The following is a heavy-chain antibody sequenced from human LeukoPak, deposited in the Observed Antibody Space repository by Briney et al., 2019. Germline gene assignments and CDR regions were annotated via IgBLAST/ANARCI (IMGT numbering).Heavy chain of an antibody. V-gene: IGHV4-4*07. Sequence: SETLSLTCTVSGGSISSYYWSWIRQPAGTALEWIGRIYTSGTITYNPSLKSRVTMSVDTSKNQFSLKLSSVTAADTAVYYCARDSGTTGEVKFDPRGQGTLVTVSS. J-gene: IGHJ5*02. CDR1: GGSISSYY. CDR3: ARDSGTTGEVKFDP. CDR2: IYTSGTI. D-gene: IGHD3-10*01.